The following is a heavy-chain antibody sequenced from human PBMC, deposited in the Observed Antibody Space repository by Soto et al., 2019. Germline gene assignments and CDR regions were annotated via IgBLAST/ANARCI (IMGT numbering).Heavy chain of an antibody. J-gene: IGHJ6*03. CDR3: AKDHPHYDFWSGYYPHYYYYYMDV. D-gene: IGHD3-3*01. V-gene: IGHV3-30*18. Sequence: QVQLVESGGGVVQPGRSPRLSCAASGFTFSSYGMHWVRQAPGKGLEWVAVISYDGSNKYYADSVKGRFTISRDNSKNTLYLQMNSLRAEDTAVYYCAKDHPHYDFWSGYYPHYYYYYMDVWGKGTTVTVSS. CDR1: GFTFSSYG. CDR2: ISYDGSNK.